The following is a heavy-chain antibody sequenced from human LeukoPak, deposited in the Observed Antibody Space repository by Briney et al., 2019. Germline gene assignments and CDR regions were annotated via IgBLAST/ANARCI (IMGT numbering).Heavy chain of an antibody. J-gene: IGHJ4*02. V-gene: IGHV2-5*01. Sequence: XXGFSRSXXGVXVGWIRXXXXXALEWLALIYWHDDKRYSPSLKSRLTITKDTSKNQVVLTMTNMDPVDTATYYCAHSSSWYGDYWGQGTLVTVSS. CDR2: IYWHDDK. CDR1: GFSRSXXGVX. D-gene: IGHD6-13*01. CDR3: AHSSSWYGDY.